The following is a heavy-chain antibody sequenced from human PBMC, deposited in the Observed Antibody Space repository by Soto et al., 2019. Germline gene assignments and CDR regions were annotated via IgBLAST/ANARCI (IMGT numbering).Heavy chain of an antibody. CDR1: GFTFSSYA. CDR2: ISGGGGST. J-gene: IGHJ5*02. CDR3: AKAYCSSTSCYRNWFDP. D-gene: IGHD2-2*01. V-gene: IGHV3-23*01. Sequence: GGSLRLSCAASGFTFSSYAMSWVRQAPGKGLEWVSAISGGGGSTYYADSVKGRFTISRDNSKNTLYLQMNSLRAEDTAVYYCAKAYCSSTSCYRNWFDPWGQGTLVTVSS.